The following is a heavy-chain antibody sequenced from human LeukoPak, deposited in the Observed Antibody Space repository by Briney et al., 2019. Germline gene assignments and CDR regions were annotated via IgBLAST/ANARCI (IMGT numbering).Heavy chain of an antibody. CDR1: GFTFSSYS. J-gene: IGHJ4*02. CDR2: ISSSSSYI. D-gene: IGHD5-24*01. Sequence: PGGSLRLSCAASGFTFSSYSMNWVRQAPGKGLEWVSSISSSSSYIYYADSVKGRFTISRDNAKNSLYLQMKSLRAEDTAVYYCARDRNTGDGYNNWGQGTLVTVSS. CDR3: ARDRNTGDGYNN. V-gene: IGHV3-21*01.